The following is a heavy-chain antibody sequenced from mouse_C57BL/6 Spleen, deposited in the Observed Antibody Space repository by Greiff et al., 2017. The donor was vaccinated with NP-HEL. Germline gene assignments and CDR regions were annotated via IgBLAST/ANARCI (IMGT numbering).Heavy chain of an antibody. J-gene: IGHJ4*01. CDR3: ARNGNYLYYDAMDY. D-gene: IGHD2-1*01. CDR1: GYTFTSYW. CDR2: IDPNSGGT. V-gene: IGHV1-72*01. Sequence: QVQLQQPGAELVKPGASVKLSCKASGYTFTSYWMHWVKQRPGRGLEWIGRIDPNSGGTKYNEKFKSKATLTVDKPSSTAYMQLSSLTSEDSAVDYCARNGNYLYYDAMDYWGQGTSVTVSS.